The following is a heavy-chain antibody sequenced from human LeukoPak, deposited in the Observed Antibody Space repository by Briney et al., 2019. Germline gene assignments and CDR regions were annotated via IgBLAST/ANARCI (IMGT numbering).Heavy chain of an antibody. V-gene: IGHV1-2*04. CDR1: GYTFTDYY. J-gene: IGHJ3*02. CDR3: ARDYYGSGMAFDI. D-gene: IGHD3-10*01. Sequence: ASVKVSCKASGYTFTDYYMHWVRRAPGQGLEWMGWINPNSGGTNYAQNFQGWVTMTRDTSISTAYMELSRLRSDDTAVYYCARDYYGSGMAFDIWGQGTMVTVSS. CDR2: INPNSGGT.